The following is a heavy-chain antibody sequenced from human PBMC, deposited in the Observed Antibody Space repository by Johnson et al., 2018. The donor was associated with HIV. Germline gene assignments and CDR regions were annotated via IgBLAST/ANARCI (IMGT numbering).Heavy chain of an antibody. D-gene: IGHD6-13*01. CDR1: GFTFSSYA. Sequence: QVQLVESGGGLVKPGGSLRLSCAASGFTFSSYAMHWVRQAPGKGLEWVAVISYDGSNKYYADSVKGRFTISRDNSKNTLYLQMNSLRAGDTAVYYCARGEAADGAFDIWGQGTMVTVSS. CDR3: ARGEAADGAFDI. CDR2: ISYDGSNK. V-gene: IGHV3-30*14. J-gene: IGHJ3*02.